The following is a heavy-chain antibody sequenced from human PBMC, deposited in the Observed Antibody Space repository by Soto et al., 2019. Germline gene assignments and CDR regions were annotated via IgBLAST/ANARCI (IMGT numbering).Heavy chain of an antibody. CDR3: ARDLSRRADYGDYVRYYYYYYGMDV. J-gene: IGHJ6*02. D-gene: IGHD4-17*01. Sequence: SETLSLTCTVSGGSIRSGDYYWIWIRHPPGKGLEWIGYIYYSGSTYYNPSLKSRVTISVDTSKNQFSLKLSSVTAADTAVYYCARDLSRRADYGDYVRYYYYYYGMDVWAQGTTATVP. CDR2: IYYSGST. V-gene: IGHV4-30-4*01. CDR1: GGSIRSGDYY.